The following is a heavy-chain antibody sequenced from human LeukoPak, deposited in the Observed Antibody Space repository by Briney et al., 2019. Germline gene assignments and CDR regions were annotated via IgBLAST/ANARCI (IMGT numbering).Heavy chain of an antibody. V-gene: IGHV3-7*01. CDR3: AKVAKYFYGSETYYFFEH. CDR1: GFSFTAYA. D-gene: IGHD3-10*01. Sequence: GGSLRLSCAASGFSFTAYAMSWVRQAPGQGLEWVANINPDGTEKYYVDSVKGRFTISRDNAKNSLYLQMSSLRVEDTAVYYCAKVAKYFYGSETYYFFEHWGQGTPVTASS. J-gene: IGHJ4*02. CDR2: INPDGTEK.